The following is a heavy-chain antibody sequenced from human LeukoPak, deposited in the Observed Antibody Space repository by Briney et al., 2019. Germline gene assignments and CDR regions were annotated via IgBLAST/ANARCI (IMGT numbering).Heavy chain of an antibody. V-gene: IGHV3-11*01. CDR1: GFTFSDYY. D-gene: IGHD3-22*01. CDR3: ARVTGYMIEDYFDY. CDR2: ISSSGSTI. J-gene: IGHJ4*02. Sequence: GGSLRLSCAASGFTFSDYYMSWIRQAPGKGLDWVSYISSSGSTIYYADSVKGRFTISRDNAKNSLYLQMNSLRAEDTAVYYCARVTGYMIEDYFDYWGQGTLVTVSS.